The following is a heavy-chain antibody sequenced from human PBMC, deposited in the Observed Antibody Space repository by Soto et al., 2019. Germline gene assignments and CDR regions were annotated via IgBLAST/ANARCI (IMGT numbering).Heavy chain of an antibody. CDR3: ASRLLFGTLYYYYYYGMDV. CDR1: GFTFSSYS. CDR2: ISSSSSTI. D-gene: IGHD2-21*02. V-gene: IGHV3-48*02. J-gene: IGHJ6*02. Sequence: EVQLVESGGGLVQPGGSLRLSCAASGFTFSSYSMNWVRQAPGKGLEWVSYISSSSSTIYYADSVKGRFTISRDNAKNSLYLQMNSLRDEDTAVYYCASRLLFGTLYYYYYYGMDVWGQGTTVTVSS.